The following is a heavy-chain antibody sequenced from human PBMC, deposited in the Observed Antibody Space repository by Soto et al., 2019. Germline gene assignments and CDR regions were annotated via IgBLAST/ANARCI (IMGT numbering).Heavy chain of an antibody. Sequence: QLQLQESGPGLVKPSETLSLTCTVSGGSISSSSYYWGWIRQPPGKGLEWIGSIYYSGSTYYNPSLKSRVTISVDTSKNQFSLKLSSVTAADTAVYYCARHDYGDYFAVKHPFDYWGQGTLVTVSS. J-gene: IGHJ4*02. V-gene: IGHV4-39*01. CDR2: IYYSGST. CDR1: GGSISSSSYY. D-gene: IGHD4-17*01. CDR3: ARHDYGDYFAVKHPFDY.